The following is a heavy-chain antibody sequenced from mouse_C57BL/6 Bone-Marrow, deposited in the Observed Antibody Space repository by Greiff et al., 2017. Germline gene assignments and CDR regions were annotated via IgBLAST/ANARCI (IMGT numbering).Heavy chain of an antibody. J-gene: IGHJ2*01. V-gene: IGHV1-69*01. CDR3: ARGGDGGY. D-gene: IGHD3-3*01. Sequence: QVQLQQPGAELVMPGASVKLSCKASGYTFTSYWMHWVKQRPGQGLEWIGEIDPSDSYTNYNQKFKGKSTLTVDKSSSTAYMQRSSLTSEDSAVYYCARGGDGGYWGQGTTLTVSS. CDR2: IDPSDSYT. CDR1: GYTFTSYW.